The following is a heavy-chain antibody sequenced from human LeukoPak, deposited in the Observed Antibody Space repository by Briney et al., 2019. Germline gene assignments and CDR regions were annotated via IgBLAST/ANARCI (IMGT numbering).Heavy chain of an antibody. V-gene: IGHV3-66*01. CDR3: ARAAGSSSWSYYYYGMDV. D-gene: IGHD6-13*01. Sequence: GGSLRLSCAASGFTVSSNYMSWDRQAPGKGLEWVSVVYGGGSTYYADSVKGRFTISRDNSKNTLYLQMNSLRAEDTAVYYCARAAGSSSWSYYYYGMDVWGQGTTVTVSS. CDR2: VYGGGST. CDR1: GFTVSSNY. J-gene: IGHJ6*02.